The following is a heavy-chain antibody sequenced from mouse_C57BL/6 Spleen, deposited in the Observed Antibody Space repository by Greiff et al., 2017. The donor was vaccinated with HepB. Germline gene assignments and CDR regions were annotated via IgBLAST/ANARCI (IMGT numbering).Heavy chain of an antibody. CDR1: GYTFTSYW. V-gene: IGHV1-69*01. CDR3: ARWGYDYDGTYYFDY. Sequence: QVQLQQPGAELVMPGASVKLSCKASGYTFTSYWMHWVKQRPGQGLEWIGEIDPSDSYTNYNQKFKGKSTLTVDKSSSTAYMQLSSLTSEDSAVYYCARWGYDYDGTYYFDYWGQGTTLTVSS. CDR2: IDPSDSYT. J-gene: IGHJ2*01. D-gene: IGHD2-4*01.